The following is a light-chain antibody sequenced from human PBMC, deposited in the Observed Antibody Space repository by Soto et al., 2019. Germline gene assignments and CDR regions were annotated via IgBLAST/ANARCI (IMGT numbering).Light chain of an antibody. J-gene: IGKJ1*01. CDR1: QSVSSN. CDR3: QQYNDWPRT. CDR2: GAS. V-gene: IGKV3-15*01. Sequence: EIVMTQSPATLSVSSGERATLSCRASQSVSSNLAWYQQKPGQAPRLLVYGASTRATDIPARFSGSGSGTEFTLTISSLQSEDFAVYYCQQYNDWPRTFGQGTKVEIK.